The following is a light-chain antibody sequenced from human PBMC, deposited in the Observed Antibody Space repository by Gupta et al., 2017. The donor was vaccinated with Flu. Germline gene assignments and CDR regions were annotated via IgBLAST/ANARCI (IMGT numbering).Light chain of an antibody. CDR2: END. V-gene: IGLV1-51*01. Sequence: KVTISRSGHGSKIGINTVSWYQQVPEAAHNLLFDENDRRASGIPERFSGETDGTSATPNTTGLQAGEEADYYCAAKDDNNNMWVFGSGTKLTVL. CDR1: GSKIGINT. J-gene: IGLJ1*01. CDR3: AAKDDNNNMWV.